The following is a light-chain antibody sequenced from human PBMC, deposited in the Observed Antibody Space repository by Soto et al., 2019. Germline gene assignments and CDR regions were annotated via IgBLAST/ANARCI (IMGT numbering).Light chain of an antibody. V-gene: IGLV1-51*01. Sequence: QSVLTQPPSVSAAPGQKVTISCSGSSSNIGGNSVSWYQQLPGTAPKLLIYDDNKRPSGIPDRFSGSKSGTSATLGITGFQTGVEADYYCGSWDSSLSAYVFGTGTKAPS. J-gene: IGLJ1*01. CDR3: GSWDSSLSAYV. CDR1: SSNIGGNS. CDR2: DDN.